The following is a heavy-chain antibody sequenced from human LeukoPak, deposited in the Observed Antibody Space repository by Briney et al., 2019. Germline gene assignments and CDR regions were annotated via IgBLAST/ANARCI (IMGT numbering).Heavy chain of an antibody. Sequence: GGSLRLSCAASGFTFNNYRMNWVRQAPGKGLEWVSYISSSGSTIYYADSMKGRFTISRDNCKNTLYLQMNSLRAEDTALYYCARGQRRHTDMAPSFDNWGQGTLVTVSS. CDR3: ARGQRRHTDMAPSFDN. V-gene: IGHV3-48*01. CDR2: ISSSGSTI. D-gene: IGHD5-18*01. J-gene: IGHJ4*02. CDR1: GFTFNNYR.